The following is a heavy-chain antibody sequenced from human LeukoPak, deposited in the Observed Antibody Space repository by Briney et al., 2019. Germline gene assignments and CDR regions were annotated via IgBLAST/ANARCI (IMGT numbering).Heavy chain of an antibody. J-gene: IGHJ5*02. D-gene: IGHD4-11*01. CDR3: ARYYSNSWFDP. Sequence: SETLSLTCTVSGGSISSYYWSWIRQPPGKGLEWIGYIYYSGSTNYNLSLKSRVTISVDTSKNQFSLKLSSVTAADTAVYYCARYYSNSWFDPWGQGTLVTVSS. CDR1: GGSISSYY. CDR2: IYYSGST. V-gene: IGHV4-59*01.